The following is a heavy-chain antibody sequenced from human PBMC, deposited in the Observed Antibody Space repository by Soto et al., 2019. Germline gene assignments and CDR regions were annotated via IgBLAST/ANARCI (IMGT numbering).Heavy chain of an antibody. Sequence: QVQLLQSGAEVKKPGSSVRVSCEASGGTFRTYAISWVRQAPGQGLEWMGEIIPIFGTVNYGQKCQGRVTITADECTITVYMDLRSLRSEDTAVYYCAKGAVAATPTYYYYYGMDVWGQGTTVTVSS. CDR2: IIPIFGTV. CDR3: AKGAVAATPTYYYYYGMDV. D-gene: IGHD6-19*01. CDR1: GGTFRTYA. J-gene: IGHJ6*02. V-gene: IGHV1-69*12.